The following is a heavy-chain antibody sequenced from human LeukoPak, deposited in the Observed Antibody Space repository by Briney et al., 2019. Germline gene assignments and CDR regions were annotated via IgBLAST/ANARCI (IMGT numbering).Heavy chain of an antibody. V-gene: IGHV1-18*01. CDR1: GYTCTNYG. D-gene: IGHD3-16*01. CDR2: ISTYNGNT. Sequence: ASVQVSCKASGYTCTNYGICWVRQAPGQGLEWMGWISTYNGNTNYAQKLQGRVTITTDTSTSTAYMELRSLRSDDTAVYYCARRGGQGNWFDPWGQGTLVTVSS. CDR3: ARRGGQGNWFDP. J-gene: IGHJ5*02.